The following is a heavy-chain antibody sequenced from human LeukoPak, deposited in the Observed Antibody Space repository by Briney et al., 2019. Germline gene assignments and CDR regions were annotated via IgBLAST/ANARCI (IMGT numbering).Heavy chain of an antibody. Sequence: GGSLRLSCAASGFTFSSYEMNWVRQAPGKGLEWVSYISSSGSTIYYADSVKGRFTISRDNAKNSLYLQMNSLRAEDTAVYYCARDLVRFNGMDVWGQGTTVTVSS. CDR2: ISSSGSTI. CDR1: GFTFSSYE. J-gene: IGHJ6*02. D-gene: IGHD4-17*01. V-gene: IGHV3-48*03. CDR3: ARDLVRFNGMDV.